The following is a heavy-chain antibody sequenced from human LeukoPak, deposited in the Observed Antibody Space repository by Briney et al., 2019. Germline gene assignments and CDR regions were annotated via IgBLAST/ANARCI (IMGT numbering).Heavy chain of an antibody. J-gene: IGHJ4*02. Sequence: SGGSLRLSCAASGFTFSSYAMTWVRQAPGKGLEWVSGISGSGGSTYNADSVKGRFTISRDNSMNTLYLQMNSLRAEDTAVYYCARDISWGLPIDYWGQGTLVTVSS. D-gene: IGHD6-13*01. CDR1: GFTFSSYA. V-gene: IGHV3-23*01. CDR2: ISGSGGST. CDR3: ARDISWGLPIDY.